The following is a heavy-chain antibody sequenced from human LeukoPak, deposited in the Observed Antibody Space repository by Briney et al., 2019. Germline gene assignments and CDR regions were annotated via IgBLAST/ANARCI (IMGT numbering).Heavy chain of an antibody. Sequence: PGGSLRLSCAASGFAFNDYGMLWVRQTPGRGLEWLTLLSNDGRSAYYADSVRGRFTISRDNSKNTVYLQIYRLRVEDTGVYYCAKQGSLSVTGADYWGQGTLVTVSS. V-gene: IGHV3-30*18. J-gene: IGHJ4*02. CDR3: AKQGSLSVTGADY. CDR1: GFAFNDYG. CDR2: LSNDGRSA. D-gene: IGHD2-8*02.